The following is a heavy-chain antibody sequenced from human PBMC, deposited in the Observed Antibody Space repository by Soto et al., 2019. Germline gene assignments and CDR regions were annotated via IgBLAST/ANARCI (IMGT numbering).Heavy chain of an antibody. D-gene: IGHD6-19*01. CDR1: GFTFSSYA. J-gene: IGHJ6*02. CDR2: ISYDGSNK. Sequence: GGSLRLSCAASGFTFSSYAMHWVRQAPGKGLEWVAVISYDGSNKYYADSVKGRFTISRDNSKNTLYLQMNSLRAEDTAMYYCAREGGAIAVAGTYYYYGMDVWGQGTTVTVSS. V-gene: IGHV3-30-3*01. CDR3: AREGGAIAVAGTYYYYGMDV.